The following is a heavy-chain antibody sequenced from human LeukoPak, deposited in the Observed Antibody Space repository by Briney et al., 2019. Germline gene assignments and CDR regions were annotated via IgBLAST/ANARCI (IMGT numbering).Heavy chain of an antibody. V-gene: IGHV4-39*01. CDR3: ARHVTSFSYYYGSGSRAEYFQH. D-gene: IGHD3-10*01. Sequence: PSETLSLTCTVSGGSINNANYYWGWIRQPPGKGLEWIGSIYYSGSTFYNPSLKSRVTISVDTSKNQFTLKLSSVAAADTAVYYCARHVTSFSYYYGSGSRAEYFQHWGQGALVTVSS. CDR1: GGSINNANYY. CDR2: IYYSGST. J-gene: IGHJ1*01.